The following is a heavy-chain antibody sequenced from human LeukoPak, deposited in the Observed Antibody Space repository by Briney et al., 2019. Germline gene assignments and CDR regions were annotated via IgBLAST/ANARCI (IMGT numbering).Heavy chain of an antibody. CDR3: ARDKASVWRPFDY. J-gene: IGHJ4*02. CDR2: ISYDGSNK. V-gene: IGHV3-30-3*01. CDR1: GFTFSSYA. Sequence: GGSLRLSCAASGFTFSSYAMHWVRQAPGKGLEWVAVISYDGSNKYYADSVKGRFTISRDNAKNSLYLQMNSLRAEDTAVYYCARDKASVWRPFDYWGQGTLVTVSS. D-gene: IGHD3-16*01.